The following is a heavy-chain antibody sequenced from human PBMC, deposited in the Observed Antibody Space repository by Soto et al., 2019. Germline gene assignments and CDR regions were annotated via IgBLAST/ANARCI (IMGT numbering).Heavy chain of an antibody. V-gene: IGHV3-23*01. CDR3: AKDLYGGNSRDWFDP. CDR1: GFTFSSYA. Sequence: EVQLLESGGGLVQPGGSLRLSCAASGFTFSSYAMSWVRQAPGKGLERVSAISGSGGSTYYADSVKGRFTISRDNSKNTLYLQMNSLRAEDTAVYYCAKDLYGGNSRDWFDPWGQGTLVTVSS. D-gene: IGHD4-17*01. J-gene: IGHJ5*02. CDR2: ISGSGGST.